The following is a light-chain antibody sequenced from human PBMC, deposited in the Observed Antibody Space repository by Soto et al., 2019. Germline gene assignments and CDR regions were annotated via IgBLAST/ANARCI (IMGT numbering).Light chain of an antibody. Sequence: EIVLTHSPGTLSLSPGGRATLSCRASQSFRGLLAWYQQKPGQAPRLLIYDAYNRATGIPPRFSGSGSGTDFTLTISSLEPEDSAVYYCQQRNMWPITFGQGTRLENK. V-gene: IGKV3-11*01. J-gene: IGKJ5*01. CDR2: DAY. CDR3: QQRNMWPIT. CDR1: QSFRGL.